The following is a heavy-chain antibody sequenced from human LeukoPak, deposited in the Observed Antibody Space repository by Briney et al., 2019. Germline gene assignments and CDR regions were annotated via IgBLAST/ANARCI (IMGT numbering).Heavy chain of an antibody. CDR2: VIPIFGAA. CDR3: ARSSRNLYGMDV. Sequence: GASVKVSCKASAGTFSSSTISWVRQAPGQGLEWMGGVIPIFGAANYAQKFQGRATITADESTSTAYMELSSLKSEDTAVYYCARSSRNLYGMDVWGQGTTVTVSS. D-gene: IGHD6-13*01. J-gene: IGHJ6*02. V-gene: IGHV1-69*13. CDR1: AGTFSSST.